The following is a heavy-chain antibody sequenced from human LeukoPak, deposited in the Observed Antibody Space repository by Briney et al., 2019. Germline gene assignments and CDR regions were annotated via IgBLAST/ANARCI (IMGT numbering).Heavy chain of an antibody. V-gene: IGHV3-74*03. CDR3: IRDEALWRLDY. CDR1: GFTFRNHW. CDR2: IDEGGSNA. Sequence: GGSLRLSCAASGFTFRNHWMHWVRQAPGKGLVRVSRIDEGGSNAMYADSVKGRFSISRDNAKNTVNLQMNRLRAEDTGVYYCIRDEALWRLDYWGQGTLVTVSS. D-gene: IGHD2-21*01. J-gene: IGHJ4*02.